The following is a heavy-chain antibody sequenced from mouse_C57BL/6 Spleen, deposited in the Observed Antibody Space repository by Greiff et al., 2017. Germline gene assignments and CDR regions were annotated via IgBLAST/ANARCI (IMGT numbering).Heavy chain of an antibody. Sequence: EVKLVESGGGLVQPGGSLSLSCAASGFTFTDYYMSWVRQPPGKALEWLGFIRNKANGYTTEYSASVKGRFTISRDNSQSILYLQMNALRAEDRATYYCARYSSYGNPWDYWGQGTSVTVSS. V-gene: IGHV7-3*01. CDR3: ARYSSYGNPWDY. CDR2: IRNKANGYTT. CDR1: GFTFTDYY. D-gene: IGHD2-10*01. J-gene: IGHJ4*01.